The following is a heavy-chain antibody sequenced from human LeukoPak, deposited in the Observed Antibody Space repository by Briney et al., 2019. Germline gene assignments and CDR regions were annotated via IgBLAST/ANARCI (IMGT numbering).Heavy chain of an antibody. CDR2: IYYSGST. J-gene: IGHJ6*03. CDR1: GGSISSGSY. Sequence: SETLSLTCTVSGGSISSGSYWSWIRQPAGKGLEWIGYIYYSGSTNYNPSLKSRVTISVDTSKNQFSLKLSSVTAADTAVYYCARLQYSSSYYYYYYMDVWGKGTTVTVSS. CDR3: ARLQYSSSYYYYYYMDV. V-gene: IGHV4-61*10. D-gene: IGHD6-6*01.